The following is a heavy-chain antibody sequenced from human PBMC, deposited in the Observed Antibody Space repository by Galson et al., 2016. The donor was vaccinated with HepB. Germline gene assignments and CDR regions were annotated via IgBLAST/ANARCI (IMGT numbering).Heavy chain of an antibody. D-gene: IGHD3-22*01. Sequence: SVKVSCKASGYTFTSYDIHWVRQATGQGLEWMGWMNPNSGNTGYAQKFQGRVTMTRNTSISTAYMELSSLRSEDTAVYYCARGRIKSITVIVVVKQTYYFDYWGQGTLVTVSS. CDR3: ARGRIKSITVIVVVKQTYYFDY. J-gene: IGHJ4*02. CDR1: GYTFTSYD. V-gene: IGHV1-8*01. CDR2: MNPNSGNT.